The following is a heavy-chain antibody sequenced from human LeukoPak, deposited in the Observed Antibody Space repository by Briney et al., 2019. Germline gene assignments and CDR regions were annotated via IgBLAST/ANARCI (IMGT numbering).Heavy chain of an antibody. CDR2: ISAYNGNT. CDR3: ARDDRGNYDFWSGYSPYYYYGMDV. J-gene: IGHJ6*02. Sequence: ASVKVSCKASGYTFTSYGISWVRQAPGQGLEWMGWISAYNGNTNYAQRLQGRVTMTTDTSTSTAYMELRSLRSDDTAVYYCARDDRGNYDFWSGYSPYYYYGMDVWGQGTTVTVSS. CDR1: GYTFTSYG. D-gene: IGHD3-3*01. V-gene: IGHV1-18*01.